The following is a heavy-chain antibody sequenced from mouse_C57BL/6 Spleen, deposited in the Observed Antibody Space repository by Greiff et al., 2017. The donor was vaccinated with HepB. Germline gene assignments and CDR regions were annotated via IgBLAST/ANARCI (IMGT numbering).Heavy chain of an antibody. Sequence: ESGPGLVKPSQSLSLTCSVTGYSITSGYYWNWIRQFPGNKREWMGYISYDGSNNYNPSLKNRISITRDTSKNQFFLKLNSVTTEDTATYYCAREDDGYYDAMDYWGQGTSVTVSS. CDR1: GYSITSGYY. V-gene: IGHV3-6*01. D-gene: IGHD2-3*01. CDR2: ISYDGSN. CDR3: AREDDGYYDAMDY. J-gene: IGHJ4*01.